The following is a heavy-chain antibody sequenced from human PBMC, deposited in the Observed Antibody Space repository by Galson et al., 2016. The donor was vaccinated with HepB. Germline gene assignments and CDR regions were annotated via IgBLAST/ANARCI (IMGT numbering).Heavy chain of an antibody. J-gene: IGHJ4*02. Sequence: SETLSLTCTVSGGSVSSSNYYWSWIRQPPGKGLEWIGNIYYSGSTNYNPSLKSRVTISIDTSKNQFSLTLSSVTAADTAVYYCARRNHVEMATVVSFYFDYWGQGTLVTVSS. D-gene: IGHD5-24*01. CDR2: IYYSGST. CDR3: ARRNHVEMATVVSFYFDY. V-gene: IGHV4-61*01. CDR1: GGSVSSSNYY.